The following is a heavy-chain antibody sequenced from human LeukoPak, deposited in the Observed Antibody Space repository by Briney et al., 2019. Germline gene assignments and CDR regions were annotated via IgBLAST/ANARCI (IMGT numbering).Heavy chain of an antibody. CDR3: ARDHYYGSGSYYYREYYYYGMDV. J-gene: IGHJ6*02. Sequence: PGVSLRLSCAASGFTFSSYWMSWLRQAPGKGLEGVANIKQGGSKKYYVDSVKGRFTTARDNAKNSLYLQMNSLRAEDTAVYYCARDHYYGSGSYYYREYYYYGMDVWGQGTTVTVSS. D-gene: IGHD3-10*01. V-gene: IGHV3-7*01. CDR1: GFTFSSYW. CDR2: IKQGGSKK.